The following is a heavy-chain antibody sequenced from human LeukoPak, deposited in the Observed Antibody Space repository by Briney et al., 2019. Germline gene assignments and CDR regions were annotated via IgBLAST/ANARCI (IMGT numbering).Heavy chain of an antibody. D-gene: IGHD3-10*01. CDR1: GFTFSNAW. J-gene: IGHJ6*02. V-gene: IGHV3-15*07. Sequence: PGGSLRLSCAASGFTFSNAWMNWVRQAPGKGLEWVGRIKSKTDGGTTDYAAPVKGRFTISRDDSTNTLYLQMNSLKTEDTAVYYCTTAPEAMVRGVQGYYYYGMDVWGQGTTVTVSS. CDR3: TTAPEAMVRGVQGYYYYGMDV. CDR2: IKSKTDGGTT.